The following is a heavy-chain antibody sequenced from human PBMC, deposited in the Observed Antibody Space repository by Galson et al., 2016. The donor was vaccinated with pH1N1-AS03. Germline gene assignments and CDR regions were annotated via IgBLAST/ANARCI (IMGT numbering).Heavy chain of an antibody. CDR1: GSTFIYYW. V-gene: IGHV5-51*01. Sequence: QSGAEVKEPGESLRISCKASGSTFIYYWIGWVRHMPGKGLEWMGIIYPGDSDTRYSPSFQGQVTISSDQSISTAYLQWSSLKASDAAIYYCARHGGASGSGDWFDPWGQGTLVTVSS. J-gene: IGHJ5*02. CDR3: ARHGGASGSGDWFDP. D-gene: IGHD6-13*01. CDR2: IYPGDSDT.